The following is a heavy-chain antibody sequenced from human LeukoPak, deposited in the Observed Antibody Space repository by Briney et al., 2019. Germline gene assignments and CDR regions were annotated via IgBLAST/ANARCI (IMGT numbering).Heavy chain of an antibody. CDR2: IYYSGST. V-gene: IGHV4-59*08. CDR3: ARQQTAGTIGPLDY. CDR1: GGSISSYY. J-gene: IGHJ4*02. D-gene: IGHD6-13*01. Sequence: PSETLSLTCTVSGGSISSYYWSWIRQPPGKGLEWIGYIYYSGSTNYNPSLKSRVTISVDTSKNQFSLKLSSVTAADTAVYYCARQQTAGTIGPLDYWGQGTLVTVSS.